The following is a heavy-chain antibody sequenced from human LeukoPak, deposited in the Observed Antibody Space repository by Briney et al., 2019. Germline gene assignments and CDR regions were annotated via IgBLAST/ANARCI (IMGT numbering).Heavy chain of an antibody. V-gene: IGHV4-59*01. Sequence: SETLSLTCTVSVGPLTNYYWSWIRQPPGKGLEWIGYIYYSGSTNYNPSLKRRVTISVDTSKNQFSLNLSSVTAADTAVYYCARSRWQPLLDCWGQGALVTVSS. J-gene: IGHJ4*02. CDR1: VGPLTNYY. CDR3: ARSRWQPLLDC. D-gene: IGHD5-24*01. CDR2: IYYSGST.